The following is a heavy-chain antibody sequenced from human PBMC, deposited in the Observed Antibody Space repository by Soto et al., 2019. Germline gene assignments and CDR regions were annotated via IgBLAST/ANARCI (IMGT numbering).Heavy chain of an antibody. J-gene: IGHJ6*02. V-gene: IGHV3-66*01. CDR3: ARVELVTYYYGMDV. Sequence: GGSLRLSCAASGFTVSSNYMSWVRQAPGKGLEWVSVIYSGGSTYYADSVKGRFTISRDNSKNTLYLQMNSLRAEDTAVYYCARVELVTYYYGMDVWGQGTTVTVSS. CDR2: IYSGGST. CDR1: GFTVSSNY. D-gene: IGHD2-21*02.